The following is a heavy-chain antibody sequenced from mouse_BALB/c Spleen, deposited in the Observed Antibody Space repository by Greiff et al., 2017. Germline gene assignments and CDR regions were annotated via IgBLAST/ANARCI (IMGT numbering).Heavy chain of an antibody. V-gene: IGHV2-9*02. CDR1: GFSLTSYG. Sequence: QVQLKQSGPGLVAPSQSLSITCTVSGFSLTSYGVHWVRQPPGKGLEWLGVIWAGGSTNYNSALMSRLSISKDNSKSQVFLKMNSLQTDDTAMYYCARERDGSSPAWFAYWGQGTLVTVSA. CDR2: IWAGGST. CDR3: ARERDGSSPAWFAY. D-gene: IGHD1-1*01. J-gene: IGHJ3*01.